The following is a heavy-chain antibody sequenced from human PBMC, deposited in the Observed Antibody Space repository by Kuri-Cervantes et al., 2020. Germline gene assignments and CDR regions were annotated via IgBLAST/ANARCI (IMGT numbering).Heavy chain of an antibody. Sequence: GGSLTLSCKCSGYSFTSYWIGWVRQMPGKGLEWMGIIYPSDSETRYSPSFQGQVTISVDKSINTAYLQWSSLKASDAAMYYCARLGWGLGGGRNWFDPWGQGTLVTVSS. J-gene: IGHJ5*02. CDR3: ARLGWGLGGGRNWFDP. CDR1: GYSFTSYW. CDR2: IYPSDSET. V-gene: IGHV5-51*01. D-gene: IGHD3/OR15-3a*01.